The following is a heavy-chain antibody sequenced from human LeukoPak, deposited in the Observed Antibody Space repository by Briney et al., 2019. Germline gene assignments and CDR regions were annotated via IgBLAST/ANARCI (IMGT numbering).Heavy chain of an antibody. CDR1: GGSVSSYY. J-gene: IGHJ6*02. D-gene: IGHD1-26*01. CDR3: ARGGTVRNGMDV. V-gene: IGHV4-59*02. Sequence: SETLSLTCTVSGGSVSSYYWSWIRQPPGKGLEWIGYIYYSGSTNYNPSLKSRVTISVDTSRNQFSLKLSSVTAADTAVYYCARGGTVRNGMDVWGQGTTVTVSS. CDR2: IYYSGST.